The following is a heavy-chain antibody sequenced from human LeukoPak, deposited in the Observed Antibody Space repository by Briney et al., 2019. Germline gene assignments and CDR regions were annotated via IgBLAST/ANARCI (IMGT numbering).Heavy chain of an antibody. V-gene: IGHV4-34*01. CDR1: GGSFSGYY. CDR2: INHSGST. J-gene: IGHJ4*02. D-gene: IGHD3-10*01. Sequence: SETLSLTCAVYGGSFSGYYWSWIRQPPGKGLDWIGEINHSGSTNYNPSLKSRVTISVDTSKNQFSLKLSSVTAADTAVYHCARGRGVWYYYGSGSYYYFDYWGQGTLVTVSS. CDR3: ARGRGVWYYYGSGSYYYFDY.